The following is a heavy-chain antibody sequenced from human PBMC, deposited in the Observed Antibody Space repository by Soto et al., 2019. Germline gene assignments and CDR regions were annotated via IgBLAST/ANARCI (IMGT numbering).Heavy chain of an antibody. V-gene: IGHV3-23*01. CDR3: IAARPETYGMDV. J-gene: IGHJ6*02. D-gene: IGHD6-6*01. CDR1: GFAFSSYA. Sequence: EVQLLESGGGLVQPGGSLSLSCAACGFAFSSYAMSWIRQAPGKGLEWVSAISGSGGSTYYADSVKGRFTISRDNSKNTLYLQMNSLRAEDTAVYYCIAARPETYGMDVWGQGTTVTVSS. CDR2: ISGSGGST.